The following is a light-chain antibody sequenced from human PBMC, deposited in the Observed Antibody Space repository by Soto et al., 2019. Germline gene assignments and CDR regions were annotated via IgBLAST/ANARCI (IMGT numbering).Light chain of an antibody. V-gene: IGLV2-14*01. CDR3: SSYTSNTTPVV. Sequence: QSALTQPASVSGSPGQSITISCTGTSSDVGGYNYVSWYQQHPGKAPKLMIYDVSNRPSGVPNRFSGSKSGNTASLTISGLQAEDEADYYCSSYTSNTTPVVFGGGTKVTVL. CDR1: SSDVGGYNY. J-gene: IGLJ2*01. CDR2: DVS.